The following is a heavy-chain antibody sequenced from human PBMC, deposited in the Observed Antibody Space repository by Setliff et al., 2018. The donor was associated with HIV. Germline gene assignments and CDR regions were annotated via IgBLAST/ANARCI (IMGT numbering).Heavy chain of an antibody. D-gene: IGHD2-2*01. CDR1: GAPISSGT. CDR2: IYNSVTT. Sequence: SETLSLTCIVSGAPISSGTWSWIRQPPGKGLQWIGFIYNSVTTNYNPSLKSRVTISLDTSKNQFSLKLTSVTAADTAVYYCARGGTSSNWFGPWGQGTLVTVSS. V-gene: IGHV4-59*01. CDR3: ARGGTSSNWFGP. J-gene: IGHJ5*02.